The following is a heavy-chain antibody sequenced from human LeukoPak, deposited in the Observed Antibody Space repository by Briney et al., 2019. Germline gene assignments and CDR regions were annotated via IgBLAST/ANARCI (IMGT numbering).Heavy chain of an antibody. CDR3: ARAGGFKVRGVIDY. J-gene: IGHJ4*02. CDR1: GYSISSGYY. V-gene: IGHV4-38-2*02. Sequence: PSETLSLTCSVSGYSISSGYYWGWVRQAPGKGLEWIGSIDRSGSTNYNPSLKSRVTISVDTSKNQFSLKLSSVTAADTAVYYCARAGGFKVRGVIDYWGQGTLVTVSS. D-gene: IGHD3-10*01. CDR2: IDRSGST.